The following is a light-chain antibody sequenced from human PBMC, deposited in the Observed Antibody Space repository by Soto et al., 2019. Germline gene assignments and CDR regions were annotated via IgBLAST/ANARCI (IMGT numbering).Light chain of an antibody. CDR3: QHYDNLPLA. CDR1: QDISNY. Sequence: DIQMTQSPSSLSASVGDRVTITCQASQDISNYLNWYQQKPGKAPKLLIYDASNLETGVPSRFSGSGSGTDFTFTISSLQTEDSTTYYCQHYDNLPLAFGGGTKVEIK. J-gene: IGKJ4*01. CDR2: DAS. V-gene: IGKV1-33*01.